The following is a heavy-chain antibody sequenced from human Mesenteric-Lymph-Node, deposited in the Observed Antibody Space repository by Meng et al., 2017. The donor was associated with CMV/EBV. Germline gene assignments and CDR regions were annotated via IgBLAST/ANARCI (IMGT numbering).Heavy chain of an antibody. CDR3: ARNRALGNNWFDP. J-gene: IGHJ5*02. CDR1: GFMFSSYG. D-gene: IGHD1-26*01. CDR2: ISRTTNYI. Sequence: GESLKISCAASGFMFSSYGMHWVRQAPGKGLEWVSSISRTTNYIYYADSVKGRFTISRDDAKNLLYLQMNSLRTEDTAVYYCARNRALGNNWFDPWGQGTLVTVSS. V-gene: IGHV3-21*01.